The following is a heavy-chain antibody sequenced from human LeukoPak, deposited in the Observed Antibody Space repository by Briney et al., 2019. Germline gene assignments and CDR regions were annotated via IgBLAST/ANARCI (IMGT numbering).Heavy chain of an antibody. J-gene: IGHJ4*02. V-gene: IGHV4-59*01. D-gene: IGHD3-10*01. Sequence: PSETLSLTCTVSGGSINNYYWTWIRQPPEKGLEWIGYIYYSGRTDYNPSLKSRVTISVDTSKNQFSLKLNSVTAADTAVYYCARAYYGSGSYPFDYWGQGTLVTVSS. CDR1: GGSINNYY. CDR3: ARAYYGSGSYPFDY. CDR2: IYYSGRT.